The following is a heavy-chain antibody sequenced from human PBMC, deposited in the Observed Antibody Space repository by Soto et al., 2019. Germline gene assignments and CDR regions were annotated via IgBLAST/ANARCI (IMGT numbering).Heavy chain of an antibody. D-gene: IGHD6-13*01. V-gene: IGHV1-18*01. Sequence: QVQLVQSGAEVKKPGASVKVSCKASGYTFTSYGITWVRQAPGQGREWMGWISAYNGNTNYAQKLQGRVTMTTDTSTSTGYMELGGLRSADTAVYCCARESSSRCHDYWGQGTMVTVSS. CDR1: GYTFTSYG. CDR3: ARESSSRCHDY. CDR2: ISAYNGNT. J-gene: IGHJ4*02.